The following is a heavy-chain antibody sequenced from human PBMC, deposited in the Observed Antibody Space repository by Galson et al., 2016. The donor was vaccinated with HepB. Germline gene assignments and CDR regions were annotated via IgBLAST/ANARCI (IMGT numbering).Heavy chain of an antibody. CDR3: VGDPPSSGWAFDP. J-gene: IGHJ5*02. D-gene: IGHD6-19*01. Sequence: SLRLSCAASRFHFSMYAMHWVRQAPGKGLEWVAMIWREGIRTFYADSVKGRFTIPRDNSIYTSYLQMNSLRVEDTAVYYWVGDPPSSGWAFDPWGQGTLVTVSS. CDR1: RFHFSMYA. CDR2: IWREGIRT. V-gene: IGHV3-33*01.